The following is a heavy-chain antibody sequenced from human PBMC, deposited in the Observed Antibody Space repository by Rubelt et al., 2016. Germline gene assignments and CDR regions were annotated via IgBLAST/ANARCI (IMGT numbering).Heavy chain of an antibody. Sequence: YWSWIRQPPGKGLEWIGEINHSGSTNYNPSLKSRVTISVDTSKNQFSLKLSSVTAADTAVYYCASYMGGYSGYYSFDYWGQGTLVTVSS. J-gene: IGHJ4*02. CDR2: INHSGST. CDR1: Y. CDR3: ASYMGGYSGYYSFDY. D-gene: IGHD5-12*01. V-gene: IGHV4-34*01.